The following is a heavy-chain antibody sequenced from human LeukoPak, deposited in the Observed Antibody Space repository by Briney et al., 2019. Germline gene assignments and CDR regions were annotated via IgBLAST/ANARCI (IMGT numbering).Heavy chain of an antibody. D-gene: IGHD6-6*01. Sequence: SETLSLTCIVSGGSVSSGGYYWSWIRQHPGKGLEWIGYIYYSGSTYYNPSLKSRVTISVDTSKNQFSLKLRSVTAADTAVYYCVSSISNIAARPTAFDIWGQGTMVTVSS. CDR3: VSSISNIAARPTAFDI. V-gene: IGHV4-31*03. CDR1: GGSVSSGGYY. CDR2: IYYSGST. J-gene: IGHJ3*02.